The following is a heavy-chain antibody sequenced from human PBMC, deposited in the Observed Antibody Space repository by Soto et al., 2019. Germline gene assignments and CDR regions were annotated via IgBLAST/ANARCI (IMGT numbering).Heavy chain of an antibody. CDR1: GGSFSGYY. J-gene: IGHJ4*02. CDR3: ARTGSRFLEWLSYFDY. V-gene: IGHV4-34*01. Sequence: SETLSLTCAVYGGSFSGYYWSWIRQPPGKGLEWIGEINHSGSTNYNPSLKSRVTISVDTSKNQFSLKLSSVTAADTAVYYCARTGSRFLEWLSYFDYWGQGTLVTVSS. D-gene: IGHD3-3*01. CDR2: INHSGST.